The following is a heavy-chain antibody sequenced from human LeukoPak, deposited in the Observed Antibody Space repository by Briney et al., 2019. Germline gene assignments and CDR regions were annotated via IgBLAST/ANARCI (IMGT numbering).Heavy chain of an antibody. V-gene: IGHV3-7*01. CDR2: IKQDGNEK. D-gene: IGHD3/OR15-3a*01. CDR3: ARGGGTFEY. Sequence: GGSLRLSCAASEFSFSDFWMGWVRQAPGKGLEWVANIKQDGNEKNYVDSVEGRFTISRDNAKNSLYLQMNSLRAEDTAVFYCARGGGTFEYWGQGTLVTVPS. J-gene: IGHJ4*02. CDR1: EFSFSDFW.